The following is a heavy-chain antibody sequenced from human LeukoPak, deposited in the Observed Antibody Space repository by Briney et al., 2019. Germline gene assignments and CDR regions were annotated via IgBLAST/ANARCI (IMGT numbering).Heavy chain of an antibody. CDR1: GYTFTSYG. J-gene: IGHJ3*02. D-gene: IGHD3-22*01. Sequence: ASVKVSCKASGYTFTSYGISWVRQAPGQGLEWMGWISAYNGNTNYAQKLQGRVTMTTDTSTSTAYMELRSLRSDDTAVYYCARDQNYYDSVREFDICGQGTMVTVSS. CDR2: ISAYNGNT. V-gene: IGHV1-18*01. CDR3: ARDQNYYDSVREFDI.